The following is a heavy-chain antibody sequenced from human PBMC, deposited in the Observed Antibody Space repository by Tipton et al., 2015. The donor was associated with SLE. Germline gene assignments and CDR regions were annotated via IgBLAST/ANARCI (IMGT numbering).Heavy chain of an antibody. Sequence: TLSLTCTVSGGSISSSSYYWGWIRQSPGKGLEWIGSIYTAGTTNYNPSLKSRVTISLDKSKNQFSLKLTSVTAADTAVYFCARSIYRMQLFDTWGQGSLVTVSS. V-gene: IGHV4-39*01. CDR3: ARSIYRMQLFDT. J-gene: IGHJ4*02. CDR1: GGSISSSSYY. CDR2: IYTAGTT. D-gene: IGHD1-14*01.